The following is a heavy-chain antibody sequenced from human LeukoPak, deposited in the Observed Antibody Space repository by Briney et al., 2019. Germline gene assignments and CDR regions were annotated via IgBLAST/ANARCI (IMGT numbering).Heavy chain of an antibody. CDR1: GFTFSDYY. CDR3: ARDNSGAYGD. CDR2: ISNSGTTI. Sequence: GGSLTLSCAASGFTFSDYYMMWIRQAPGKGLEWVSYISNSGTTIYYADSVKGRFTISRDNAKNSLYLQMNNLRAEDTAVYYCARDNSGAYGDSGQGTLVTVSS. V-gene: IGHV3-11*01. J-gene: IGHJ4*02. D-gene: IGHD4-17*01.